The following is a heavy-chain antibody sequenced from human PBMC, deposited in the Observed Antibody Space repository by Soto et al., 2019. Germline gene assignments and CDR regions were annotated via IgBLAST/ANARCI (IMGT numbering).Heavy chain of an antibody. Sequence: SVKVSCKASGGTFSSYSISWVRQAPGQGLEWMGRIIPILGIANYAQKFQGRVTITADKSTSTVYMELSSLRSEDTAVYYCARALVREKHYXYIWGSYLPFAPWGQGTLVXVSS. CDR1: GGTFSSYS. CDR2: IIPILGIA. D-gene: IGHD3-16*02. CDR3: ARALVREKHYXYIWGSYLPFAP. J-gene: IGHJ5*02. V-gene: IGHV1-69*02.